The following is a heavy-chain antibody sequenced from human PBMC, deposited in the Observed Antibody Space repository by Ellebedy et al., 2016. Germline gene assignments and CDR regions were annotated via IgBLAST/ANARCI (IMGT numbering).Heavy chain of an antibody. CDR3: ARVRSSGFYSNYDLDV. Sequence: GGSLRLSXAASGFTLSRHEIHWVRQAPGKGLDWVALISDDGINKDYTDSVKGRFTITRDNSKNRVYLQMNSLRVEDTAVYYCARVRSSGFYSNYDLDVWGQGTTVTVSS. J-gene: IGHJ6*02. CDR2: ISDDGINK. CDR1: GFTLSRHE. V-gene: IGHV3-30*03. D-gene: IGHD3-22*01.